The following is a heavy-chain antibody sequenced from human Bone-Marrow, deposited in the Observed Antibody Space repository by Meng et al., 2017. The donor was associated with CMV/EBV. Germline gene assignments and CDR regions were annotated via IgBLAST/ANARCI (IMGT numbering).Heavy chain of an antibody. V-gene: IGHV3-23*01. CDR1: GFTFSSYA. Sequence: GESLKISCAASGFTFSSYAMSWVRQAPGKGLEWVSAISGSGGSTYYADSVKGRFTISRDNSKNTMYLQMNSLRAEDTAVYYCARENTGSYYFDYWGQGTLVTVSS. CDR2: ISGSGGST. J-gene: IGHJ4*02. D-gene: IGHD1-26*01. CDR3: ARENTGSYYFDY.